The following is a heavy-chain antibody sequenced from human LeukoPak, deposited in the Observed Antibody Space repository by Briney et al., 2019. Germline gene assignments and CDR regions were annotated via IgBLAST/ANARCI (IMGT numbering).Heavy chain of an antibody. V-gene: IGHV4-34*01. CDR2: INHSGST. CDR3: ARGTMTTVTYYFDY. D-gene: IGHD4-17*01. CDR1: GGSFSGYC. J-gene: IGHJ4*02. Sequence: SETLSLTCAVYGGSFSGYCWSWIRQPPGKGLEWIGEINHSGSTNYNPSPKSRVTISVDTSKNQFSLKLSSVTAADTAVYYCARGTMTTVTYYFDYWGQGTLVTVSS.